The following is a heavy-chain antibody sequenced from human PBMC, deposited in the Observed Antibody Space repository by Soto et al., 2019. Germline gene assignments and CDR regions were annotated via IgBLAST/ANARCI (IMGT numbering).Heavy chain of an antibody. V-gene: IGHV1-18*01. CDR3: ARDYGSGSYRFDP. J-gene: IGHJ5*02. CDR2: ISAYSGNT. CDR1: GYAFTTYG. Sequence: QVQLVQSGAEVKKPGASVKVSCRASGYAFTTYGISWVRQAPGQGLEWMGWISAYSGNTNYPQKLQGRVTMTTDTSTTTAYMELRSLRSDDTAVYYCARDYGSGSYRFDPWGQGTLVTVSS. D-gene: IGHD3-10*01.